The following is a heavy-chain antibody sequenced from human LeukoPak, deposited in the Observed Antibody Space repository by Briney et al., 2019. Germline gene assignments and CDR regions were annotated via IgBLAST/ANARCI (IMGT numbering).Heavy chain of an antibody. CDR1: GYTFTSYY. CDR3: ARDVLPCGGDCYHPYGY. J-gene: IGHJ4*02. Sequence: GASVNVSCKASGYTFTSYYMHWVRQAPGQGLEWMGIINPSGGSTSYAQKFQGRVTMTRDTSTSTVYMELSSLRSEDTAVYYCARDVLPCGGDCYHPYGYWGQGTLVTVSS. D-gene: IGHD2-21*02. CDR2: INPSGGST. V-gene: IGHV1-46*01.